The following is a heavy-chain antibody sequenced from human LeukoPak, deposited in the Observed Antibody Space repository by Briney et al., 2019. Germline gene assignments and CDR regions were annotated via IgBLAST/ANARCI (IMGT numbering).Heavy chain of an antibody. Sequence: GGSPRLSSAAPGFTFTDYYMSWIRQAPGKGLERVSYISRGGRTIYYAASVKGRFTISRDNAKNSLYLQMNSLRAEDTAVYYCARDIVATLHYWGQGTLVTVSS. D-gene: IGHD5-12*01. V-gene: IGHV3-11*04. CDR3: ARDIVATLHY. J-gene: IGHJ4*02. CDR2: ISRGGRTI. CDR1: GFTFTDYY.